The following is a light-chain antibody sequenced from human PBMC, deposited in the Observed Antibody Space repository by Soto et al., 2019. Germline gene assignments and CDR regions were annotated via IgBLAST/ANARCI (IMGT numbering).Light chain of an antibody. Sequence: DIQMTQSPSSLSASVGDRVTITCRASQSISSYLNWYQHKPGKAPKLLIYAASSLQTGVPSRFSGSRSGTDFALTISSLQREDFATYYCQQTDTFPRTFGQGTRLEIK. CDR3: QQTDTFPRT. CDR2: AAS. J-gene: IGKJ5*01. V-gene: IGKV1-39*01. CDR1: QSISSY.